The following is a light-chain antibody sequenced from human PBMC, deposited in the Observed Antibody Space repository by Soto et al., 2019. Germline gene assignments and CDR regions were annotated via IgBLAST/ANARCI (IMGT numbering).Light chain of an antibody. J-gene: IGLJ3*02. CDR3: CSYAASSALWV. V-gene: IGLV2-23*01. Sequence: HSALTQPASVSGSPGQSITISCTGTNSDVGTYELVSWYQQHPGRAPKLMIYEGSKRPSGVSNRFSGSKSGDTASLTISGLQAEDEANYYCCSYAASSALWVFGGGTKLTVL. CDR1: NSDVGTYEL. CDR2: EGS.